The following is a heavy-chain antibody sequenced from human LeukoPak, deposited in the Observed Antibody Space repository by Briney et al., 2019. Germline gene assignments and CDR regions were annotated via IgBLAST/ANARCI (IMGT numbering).Heavy chain of an antibody. CDR3: ARDASPRSIDY. V-gene: IGHV3-21*01. CDR1: GFTLSSYT. CDR2: ISSSSGYI. J-gene: IGHJ4*02. Sequence: GGSLRLSCAASGFTLSSYTMNWVRQAPGKGLEWVSSISSSSGYIYYADSVKGRFTISRDNAENSLFLQMNSLRAEDTAVYYCARDASPRSIDYWGQGTLVTVSS.